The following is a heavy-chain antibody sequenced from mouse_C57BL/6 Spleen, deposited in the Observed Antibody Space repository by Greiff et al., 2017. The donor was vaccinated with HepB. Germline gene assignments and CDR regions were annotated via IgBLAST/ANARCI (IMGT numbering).Heavy chain of an antibody. J-gene: IGHJ2*01. CDR2: INPNNGGT. Sequence: EVQLQQSGPELVKPGASVKISCKASGYTFTDYYMNWVKQSHGKSLEWIGDINPNNGGTSYNQKFKGKATLTVDKSSSTAYMELRSLTSEDSTVYYCARRPYYYYFDYWGQGTTLTVSS. D-gene: IGHD1-1*02. V-gene: IGHV1-26*01. CDR1: GYTFTDYY. CDR3: ARRPYYYYFDY.